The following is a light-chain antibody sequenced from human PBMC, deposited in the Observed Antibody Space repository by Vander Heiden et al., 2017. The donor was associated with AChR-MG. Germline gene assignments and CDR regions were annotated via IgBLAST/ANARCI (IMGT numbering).Light chain of an antibody. CDR1: SSDVGGYNY. CDR2: DDS. J-gene: IGLJ2*01. Sequence: QSALTQPASVSRSPGQSITISCTGTSSDVGGYNYVPWYQQHPGTAPILIRNDDSNRHSAVSIRVSGSSSGNTASLTISGLQAEDEADYYCNSFTDGSTRVFGGGTKLTVL. CDR3: NSFTDGSTRV. V-gene: IGLV2-14*03.